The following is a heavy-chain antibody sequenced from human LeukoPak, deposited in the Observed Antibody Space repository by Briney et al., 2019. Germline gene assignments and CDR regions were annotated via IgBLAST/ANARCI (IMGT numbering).Heavy chain of an antibody. CDR3: ARHANGSTHGFDP. V-gene: IGHV4-59*08. CDR1: GVSISSYY. J-gene: IGHJ5*02. D-gene: IGHD1-1*01. Sequence: SETLSLTCTVSGVSISSYYWSWIRQPPGKGLEWIGYIHYTGSTNYNPSLKSRVTISVDTSKNQFSLKLSSVTAADTAVYYCARHANGSTHGFDPWGQGTLVTVSS. CDR2: IHYTGST.